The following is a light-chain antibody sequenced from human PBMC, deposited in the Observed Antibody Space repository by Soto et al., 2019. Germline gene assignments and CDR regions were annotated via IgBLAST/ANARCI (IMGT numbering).Light chain of an antibody. CDR3: SSYAGSNNYVV. V-gene: IGLV2-8*01. CDR1: SSDVVGYNY. Sequence: QSALTQPPSASGSPGQSVTISCTGTSSDVVGYNYVSWYQQHPGKAPKLMIYEVSKRPSGVPDRFSGSKSGNTDSLTVSGLQAEDEAEYYCSSYAGSNNYVVFGGGTKLTVL. CDR2: EVS. J-gene: IGLJ2*01.